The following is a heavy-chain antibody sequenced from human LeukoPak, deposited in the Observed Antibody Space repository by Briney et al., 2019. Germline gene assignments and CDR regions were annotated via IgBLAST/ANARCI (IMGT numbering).Heavy chain of an antibody. CDR1: GGSFSGYY. D-gene: IGHD3-22*01. CDR3: ARGDYYDSSGYYSRNNTIEY. V-gene: IGHV4-34*01. CDR2: INHSGST. J-gene: IGHJ4*02. Sequence: SETLSLTCAVYGGSFSGYYWSWIRQPPGKGLEWIGEINHSGSTNYNPSLKSRVTISVDTSKNQFSLKLSSVTAADTAVYYCARGDYYDSSGYYSRNNTIEYWGQGTLVTVSS.